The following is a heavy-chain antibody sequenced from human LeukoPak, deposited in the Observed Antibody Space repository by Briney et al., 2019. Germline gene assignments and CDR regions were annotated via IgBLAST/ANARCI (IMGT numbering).Heavy chain of an antibody. D-gene: IGHD2-15*01. J-gene: IGHJ4*02. CDR2: IYTSGST. CDR1: GGSISSYY. CDR3: ARGSYCNGGSCYSGYYFDY. V-gene: IGHV4-4*07. Sequence: SETLSLTCTVSGGSISSYYWSWIRQPAGKGLEWIGRIYTSGSTNYNPSLKSRVTTSVDTSKNQFSLKLSSVTAADTAVYYCARGSYCNGGSCYSGYYFDYWGQGTLVTVSS.